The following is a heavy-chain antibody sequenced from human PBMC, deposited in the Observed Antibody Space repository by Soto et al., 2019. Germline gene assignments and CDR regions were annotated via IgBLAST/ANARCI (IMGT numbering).Heavy chain of an antibody. CDR3: ARVVMVRGVPDIKDYSMDV. D-gene: IGHD3-10*01. Sequence: GGSLRLSCAASGFSFSDHYMDWVRQAPGKGLEWVGRIRKKDNSYTTEYAASVKGRFTISRDDSKNSLNLQMNSLKTEDTAVYYCARVVMVRGVPDIKDYSMDVWGQGTTVTVSS. J-gene: IGHJ6*02. CDR2: IRKKDNSYTT. CDR1: GFSFSDHY. V-gene: IGHV3-72*01.